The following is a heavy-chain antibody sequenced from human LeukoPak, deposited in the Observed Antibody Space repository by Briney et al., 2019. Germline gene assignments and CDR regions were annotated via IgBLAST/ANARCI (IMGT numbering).Heavy chain of an antibody. CDR2: ISYDGSNK. Sequence: GGSLRLSCAASGFTFSSYGMHWVRQAPGKGLEWVAVISYDGSNKYYADSVKGRFTISRDNSKNTLYLQMNSLRAEDTAVYYCAREAAAGTSFDYWGQGTLVTVSS. CDR3: AREAAAGTSFDY. CDR1: GFTFSSYG. V-gene: IGHV3-30*03. J-gene: IGHJ4*02. D-gene: IGHD6-13*01.